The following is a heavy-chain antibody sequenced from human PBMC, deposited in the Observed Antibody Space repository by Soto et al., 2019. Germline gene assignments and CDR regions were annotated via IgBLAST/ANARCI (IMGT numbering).Heavy chain of an antibody. D-gene: IGHD6-13*01. J-gene: IGHJ4*02. CDR1: GGSISSTSYY. Sequence: AETLSLTCTASGGSISSTSYYWGWIRQPPGKGLEWIGYISDSGSTYYKTSLKSRVTISVDTSKNQFSLKVTSVTAADTAVYYCARGGSSSWYGFYFFDNWGPGTLVTVSS. CDR3: ARGGSSSWYGFYFFDN. CDR2: ISDSGST. V-gene: IGHV4-39*07.